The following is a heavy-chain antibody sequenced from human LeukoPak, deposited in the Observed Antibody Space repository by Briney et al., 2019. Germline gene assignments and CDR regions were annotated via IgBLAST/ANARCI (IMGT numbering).Heavy chain of an antibody. CDR3: VKEPTSYSSGWYFQH. J-gene: IGHJ1*01. Sequence: GGSLRLSCAASGFTFSNYGMQWVRQAPGQGLEWGAVVSHDGRTSFYADSVKGRFTISRDNSKNTLDLQTYSLRAEDTAVYYCVKEPTSYSSGWYFQHWGQGTLVTVSS. V-gene: IGHV3-30*18. D-gene: IGHD6-25*01. CDR2: VSHDGRTS. CDR1: GFTFSNYG.